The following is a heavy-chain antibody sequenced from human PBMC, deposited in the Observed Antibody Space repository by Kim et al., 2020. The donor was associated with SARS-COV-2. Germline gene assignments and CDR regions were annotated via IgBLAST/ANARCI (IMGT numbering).Heavy chain of an antibody. Sequence: ADSVKGRFTISRDNAKNSLYLQMNSLRAEDTAVYYCASEGVVVVPAAMPYWGQGTLVTVSS. D-gene: IGHD2-2*01. J-gene: IGHJ4*02. CDR3: ASEGVVVVPAAMPY. V-gene: IGHV3-21*01.